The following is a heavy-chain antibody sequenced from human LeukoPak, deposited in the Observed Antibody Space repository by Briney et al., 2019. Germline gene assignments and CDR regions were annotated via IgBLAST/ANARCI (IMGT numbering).Heavy chain of an antibody. CDR2: ILSSGSTI. Sequence: PGGSLRLSCAASGFTFSDHDMSWIRQAPGKGLEWVSYILSSGSTIYYADSVKGRFTISRDNAKNSLYLQMNSLKTEDTAVYYCTTDGGITIFGVVITNDYWGQGTLVTVSS. V-gene: IGHV3-11*01. CDR3: TTDGGITIFGVVITNDY. J-gene: IGHJ4*02. CDR1: GFTFSDHD. D-gene: IGHD3-3*01.